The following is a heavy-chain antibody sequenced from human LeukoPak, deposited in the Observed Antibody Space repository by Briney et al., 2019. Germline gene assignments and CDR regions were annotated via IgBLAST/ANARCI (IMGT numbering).Heavy chain of an antibody. Sequence: ASVKVSCKASGYTFTSYAMYWVRQAPGQGLEWMGWINTNTGNPTYAQGFTGRFVFSLDTSVSTAYLQISSLKAEDTAVYYCARVKVGWEMATAYDYWGQGTLVTVSS. V-gene: IGHV7-4-1*02. J-gene: IGHJ4*02. D-gene: IGHD5-24*01. CDR2: INTNTGNP. CDR3: ARVKVGWEMATAYDY. CDR1: GYTFTSYA.